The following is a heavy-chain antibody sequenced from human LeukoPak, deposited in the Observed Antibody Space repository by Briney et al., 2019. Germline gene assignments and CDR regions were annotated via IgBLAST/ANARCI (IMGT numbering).Heavy chain of an antibody. Sequence: SQTLSLTCTVSGVSITLYYWTWIRQSPKKGLEWIGDIYNSGSNYNPSLSSRLTISTDTSKNHFSLRLTSVSAADTAVYYCARGNYDILSDYSLYSPGGGFDHWGQGILVTVSS. CDR3: ARGNYDILSDYSLYSPGGGFDH. D-gene: IGHD3-9*01. CDR1: GVSITLYY. CDR2: IYNSGS. V-gene: IGHV4-59*01. J-gene: IGHJ4*02.